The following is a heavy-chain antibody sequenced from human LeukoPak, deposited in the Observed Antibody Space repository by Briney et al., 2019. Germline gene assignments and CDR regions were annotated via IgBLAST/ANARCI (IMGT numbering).Heavy chain of an antibody. CDR1: GFTVSSNY. Sequence: PGGSLRLSCAASGFTVSSNYVSRVRQAPGKGLEWVSYISSSGSTIYYADSVKGRFTISRDNAKNSLYLQMNSLRAEDTAVYYCAHQAVAGLSRGTDAFDIWGQGTMVTVSS. D-gene: IGHD6-19*01. J-gene: IGHJ3*02. CDR3: AHQAVAGLSRGTDAFDI. V-gene: IGHV3-11*04. CDR2: ISSSGSTI.